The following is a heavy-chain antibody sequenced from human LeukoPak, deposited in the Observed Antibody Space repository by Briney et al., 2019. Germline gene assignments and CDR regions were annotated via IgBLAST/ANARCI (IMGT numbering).Heavy chain of an antibody. V-gene: IGHV1-2*06. J-gene: IGHJ4*02. CDR2: LNPNTGGT. D-gene: IGHD2-2*01. CDR3: ARVPDIYCPSTSCVDY. CDR1: GYAFTPFY. Sequence: ASVQVSCKASGYAFTPFYIHWVRQAPGQGLEWMGRLNPNTGGTIHAQKFQGRVTISRDTSISTAYMELSSLRSDDTAVYYCARVPDIYCPSTSCVDYWGQGTLVTVSS.